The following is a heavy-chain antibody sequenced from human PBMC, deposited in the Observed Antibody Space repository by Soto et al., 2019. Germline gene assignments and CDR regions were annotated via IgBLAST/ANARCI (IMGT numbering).Heavy chain of an antibody. V-gene: IGHV3-74*01. J-gene: IGHJ5*02. Sequence: PGGSLRLSCAASGFPFSHYWMHWVRQTPGKGLVWVSRINPAGTITNYADSVEGRFTISRDNADGALFLQMNSLSAEDTAIYYCTSETFGLRDTWGQGTLVTVSS. CDR1: GFPFSHYW. CDR3: TSETFGLRDT. D-gene: IGHD3-16*01. CDR2: INPAGTIT.